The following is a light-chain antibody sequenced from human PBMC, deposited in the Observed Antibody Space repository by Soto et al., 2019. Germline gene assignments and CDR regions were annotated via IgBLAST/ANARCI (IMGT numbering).Light chain of an antibody. CDR1: QSVGSS. CDR2: DAS. V-gene: IGKV3-11*01. CDR3: LQRTNWPALA. J-gene: IGKJ4*01. Sequence: EIVLTQSPATLHLSPGERDTLSCRASQSVGSSLALYQQNPGQAPRLHIHDASNRSTGIPVRFSGSGSGTGFTLNICSLEPEDFAVCYCLQRTNWPALAVGGVAKVEIK.